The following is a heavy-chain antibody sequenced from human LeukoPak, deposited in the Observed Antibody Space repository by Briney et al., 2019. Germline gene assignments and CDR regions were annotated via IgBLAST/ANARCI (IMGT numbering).Heavy chain of an antibody. CDR2: IDPSDSYT. CDR3: ARHSGRGSSSWYYY. Sequence: GESLKISCKGSGYTFSSYWISWVRQMPGKGLERMGRIDPSDSYTSYSPSFQGHVTISADKSISTAYLQWSSLKASDTAMYYCARHSGRGSSSWYYYWGQGTLVTVSS. D-gene: IGHD6-13*01. CDR1: GYTFSSYW. J-gene: IGHJ4*02. V-gene: IGHV5-10-1*01.